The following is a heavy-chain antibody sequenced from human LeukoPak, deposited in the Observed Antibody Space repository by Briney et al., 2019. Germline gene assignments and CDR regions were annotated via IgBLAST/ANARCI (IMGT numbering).Heavy chain of an antibody. Sequence: TGGSLRLSCAASGFTFSSYAMSWVRQAPGKGLEWVSAISGSGGSTYYADSVKGRFTISRDNAKNSLYLQMNSLRAEDTALYYCARKGEVTARTKNAFDIWGHGTMVTVSS. CDR2: ISGSGGST. CDR3: ARKGEVTARTKNAFDI. CDR1: GFTFSSYA. J-gene: IGHJ3*02. V-gene: IGHV3-23*01. D-gene: IGHD2-21*02.